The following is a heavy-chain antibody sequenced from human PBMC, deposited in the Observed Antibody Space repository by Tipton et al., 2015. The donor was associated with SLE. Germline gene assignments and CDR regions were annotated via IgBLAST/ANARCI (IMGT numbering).Heavy chain of an antibody. CDR3: ARCSITIFGVVNGAFDI. J-gene: IGHJ3*02. Sequence: SLRLSCAASGFTFSSYAMSWVRQAPGKGLEWVSAISGSGGSTYYEDSVKGRFTISRDNAKNSLYLQMNSLRVEDTAVYYCARCSITIFGVVNGAFDIWGQGTMVTVSS. D-gene: IGHD3-3*01. CDR2: ISGSGGST. V-gene: IGHV3-23*01. CDR1: GFTFSSYA.